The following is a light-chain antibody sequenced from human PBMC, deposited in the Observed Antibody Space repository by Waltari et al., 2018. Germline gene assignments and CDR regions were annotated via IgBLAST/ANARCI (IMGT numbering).Light chain of an antibody. CDR1: SSNIGTNT. J-gene: IGLJ3*02. V-gene: IGLV1-44*01. CDR3: ATWDDYLRGV. CDR2: GNN. Sequence: QSVLPQPPSASGTPGQRVTISCSGSSSNIGTNTVNWYQQVPGAAPKLLIYGNNQRPSGVPDRFSGSKSGTSASLAISGLQSEDEADYYCATWDDYLRGVFGGGTKLTVL.